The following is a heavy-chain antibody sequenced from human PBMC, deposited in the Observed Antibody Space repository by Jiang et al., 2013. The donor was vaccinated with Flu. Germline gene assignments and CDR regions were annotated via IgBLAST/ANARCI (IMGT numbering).Heavy chain of an antibody. Sequence: SQTLSLTCTISGDSVSSDSAAWNWIRQSPSRGLEWLGRTYYRSKWYLDYALSVQSRITINPDTSKNQFSLHLKSVTPEDSALYYCASGPGDYWGQGSWSPSPQ. J-gene: IGHJ4*02. CDR1: GDSVSSDSAA. CDR3: ASGPGDY. V-gene: IGHV6-1*01. CDR2: TYYRSKWYL.